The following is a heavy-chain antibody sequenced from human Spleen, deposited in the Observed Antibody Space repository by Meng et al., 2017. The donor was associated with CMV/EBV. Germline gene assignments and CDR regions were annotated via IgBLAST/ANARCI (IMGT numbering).Heavy chain of an antibody. D-gene: IGHD6-13*01. V-gene: IGHV4-34*01. Sequence: YWSWSRTRPGKGLAWIGEINHSGSTNYTPSLKRRVTISVDTSKTQFSLKLSSVTAADTAVYYCARARHPSGYSSSWYEGRQVHWSDPWGQGTLVTVSS. J-gene: IGHJ5*02. CDR1: Y. CDR3: ARARHPSGYSSSWYEGRQVHWSDP. CDR2: INHSGST.